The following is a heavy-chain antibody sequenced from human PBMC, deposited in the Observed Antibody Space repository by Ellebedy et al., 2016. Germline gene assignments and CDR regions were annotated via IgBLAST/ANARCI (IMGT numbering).Heavy chain of an antibody. CDR1: GFTFSTYS. D-gene: IGHD1-26*01. Sequence: GESLKISCAASGFTFSTYSMNWVRQAPGKGLEWVSSISSIISSSSYIYYADSVKGRFTISKDNAKNTLFLQMNSLRAEDTAVYYCARVLAGVGPGQDSFDYWGQGILVTVSS. J-gene: IGHJ4*02. CDR2: ISSIISSSSYI. V-gene: IGHV3-21*01. CDR3: ARVLAGVGPGQDSFDY.